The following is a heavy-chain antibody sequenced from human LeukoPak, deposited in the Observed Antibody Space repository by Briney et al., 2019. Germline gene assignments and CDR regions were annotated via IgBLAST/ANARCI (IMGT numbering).Heavy chain of an antibody. J-gene: IGHJ4*02. V-gene: IGHV3-43*02. Sequence: GGSLRLSCAASGFIFRDHNMNWVRQLPGKGLEWVALITADGGTTHYADSLKGRFSISRDNSRNSLFLQMYSLTTDDTAFYYCTKAFSDSSEPDYWGQGALVTVSS. CDR3: TKAFSDSSEPDY. CDR1: GFIFRDHN. CDR2: ITADGGTT. D-gene: IGHD6-6*01.